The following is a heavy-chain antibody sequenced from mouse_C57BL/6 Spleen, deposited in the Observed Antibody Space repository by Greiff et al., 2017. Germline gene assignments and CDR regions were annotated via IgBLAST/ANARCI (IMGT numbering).Heavy chain of an antibody. J-gene: IGHJ1*03. D-gene: IGHD1-1*01. CDR3: ARWGSSYGYFDV. CDR2: IWSGGST. CDR1: GFSLTSYG. V-gene: IGHV2-2*01. Sequence: QVQLKESGPGLVQPSQSLSITCTVSGFSLTSYGVHWVRQSPGKGLEWLGVIWSGGSTDYNAAFISRLSISKDNSKSQVFFKMNSLQADDTAIYYCARWGSSYGYFDVWGTGTTVTVSS.